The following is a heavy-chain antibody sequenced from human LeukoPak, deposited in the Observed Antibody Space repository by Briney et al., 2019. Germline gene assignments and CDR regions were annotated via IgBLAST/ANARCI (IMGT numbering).Heavy chain of an antibody. CDR3: ARDLPLWFDP. V-gene: IGHV3-53*01. J-gene: IGHJ5*02. CDR1: GFTVSSNY. Sequence: GGSLRLSCAASGFTVSSNYMSWVRQAPGKGLEWVSVIYSGGSTYYADSVEGRFTISRDNSKNTLYLQMNSLRAEDTAVYYCARDLPLWFDPWGRGTLVTVSS. CDR2: IYSGGST.